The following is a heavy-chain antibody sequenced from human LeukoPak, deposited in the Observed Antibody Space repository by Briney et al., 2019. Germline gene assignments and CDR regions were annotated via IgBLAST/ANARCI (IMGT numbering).Heavy chain of an antibody. V-gene: IGHV5-51*01. CDR2: IYPGDSDT. CDR3: ARHRDYVPDI. D-gene: IGHD3-16*01. J-gene: IGHJ3*02. Sequence: GESLEISCKGSGYTFTSYWIGWVRQMPGKGLGWMGIIYPGDSDTRYSPSFQGHVTISADKSITTAYLQWSSLKASDTAMYYCARHRDYVPDIWGQGTMVTVSS. CDR1: GYTFTSYW.